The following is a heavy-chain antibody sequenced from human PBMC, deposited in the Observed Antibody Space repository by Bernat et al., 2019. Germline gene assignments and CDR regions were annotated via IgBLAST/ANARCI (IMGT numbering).Heavy chain of an antibody. CDR3: AKSVYSSDNYGMDV. CDR2: IRYDGSKK. Sequence: QVHLVESGGGVVQPGGSLRLSCAASGFTFSSFGMHWVRQAPGKGLEWVALIRYDGSKKYYADCVKGQVTISRDNSKNMLYLQMNSLRAEDTAVYDCAKSVYSSDNYGMDVWGQGTTVTVSS. CDR1: GFTFSSFG. V-gene: IGHV3-30*02. J-gene: IGHJ6*02. D-gene: IGHD6-19*01.